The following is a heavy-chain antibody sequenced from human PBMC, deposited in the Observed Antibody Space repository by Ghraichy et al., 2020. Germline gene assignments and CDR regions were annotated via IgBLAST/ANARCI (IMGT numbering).Heavy chain of an antibody. D-gene: IGHD1-26*01. V-gene: IGHV4-59*01. CDR1: GGSISSYY. CDR2: IYYSGST. Sequence: SETLSLTCTVSGGSISSYYWSWIRQPPGKGLEWIGYIYYSGSTNYNPSLKSRVTISVDTSKNQFSLKLSSVTAADTAVYYCAGDRRASGGSYFDYWGQGTLVTVSS. J-gene: IGHJ4*02. CDR3: AGDRRASGGSYFDY.